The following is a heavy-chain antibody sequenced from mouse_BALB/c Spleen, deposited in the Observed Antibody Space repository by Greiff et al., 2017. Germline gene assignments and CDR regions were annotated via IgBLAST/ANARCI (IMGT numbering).Heavy chain of an antibody. CDR3: ATYGYDSWFAY. CDR1: GYTFTSYV. V-gene: IGHV1-14*01. D-gene: IGHD2-2*01. J-gene: IGHJ3*01. CDR2: INPYNDGT. Sequence: EVQGVESGPELVKPGASVKMSCKASGYTFTSYVMHWVKQKPGQGLEWIGYINPYNDGTKYNEKFKGKATLTSDKSSSTAYMELSSLTSEDSAVYYCATYGYDSWFAYWGQGTLVTVSA.